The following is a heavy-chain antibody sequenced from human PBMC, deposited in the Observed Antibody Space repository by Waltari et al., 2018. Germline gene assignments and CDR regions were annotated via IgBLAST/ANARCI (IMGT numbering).Heavy chain of an antibody. J-gene: IGHJ4*02. CDR1: GFIFSSYW. Sequence: EVQLVESGGGLVQPGGSLRRSCAASGFIFSSYWMHWVRQAPGKGRVWVSRLNEDGRGKTSADSVKGRFSISRDNAKNTLYLQMNSLRAEDTAGYYCAREYSNSRYFDYWGPGTLVTVSS. CDR3: AREYSNSRYFDY. V-gene: IGHV3-74*01. D-gene: IGHD6-6*01. CDR2: LNEDGRGK.